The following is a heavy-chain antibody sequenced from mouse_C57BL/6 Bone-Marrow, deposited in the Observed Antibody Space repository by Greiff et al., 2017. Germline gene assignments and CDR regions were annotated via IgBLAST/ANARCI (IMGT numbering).Heavy chain of an antibody. Sequence: VQLQQPGAELVKPGASVKVSCKASCYPFTSYWMPWVKQRPGQGPEWIGRIHPSDSDTNYNQKFKGKATLTVDKSSSTAYMQLSSLTSEDSAVYYCAIDYSAWFAYWGQGTLVTVSA. CDR1: CYPFTSYW. D-gene: IGHD1-1*01. CDR2: IHPSDSDT. J-gene: IGHJ3*01. V-gene: IGHV1-74*01. CDR3: AIDYSAWFAY.